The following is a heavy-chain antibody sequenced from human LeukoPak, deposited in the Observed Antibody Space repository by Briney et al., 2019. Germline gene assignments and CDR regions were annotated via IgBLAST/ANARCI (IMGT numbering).Heavy chain of an antibody. D-gene: IGHD2-15*01. CDR2: IYHSGST. V-gene: IGHV4-38-2*02. CDR1: GYSISSGYY. Sequence: PSETLSLTCTVSGYSISSGYYWGWIRQPPVKGLEWIGSIYHSGSTYYNPSLKSRVTISVDTSKNQFSLKLSSVTAADTAVYYCARDRDDIVVVVEDLNWFDPWGQGTLVTVSS. CDR3: ARDRDDIVVVVEDLNWFDP. J-gene: IGHJ5*02.